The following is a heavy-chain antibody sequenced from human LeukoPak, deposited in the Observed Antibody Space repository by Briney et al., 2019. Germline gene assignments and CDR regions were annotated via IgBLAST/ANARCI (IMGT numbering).Heavy chain of an antibody. CDR3: ARGRAWYMDY. CDR2: IYYSGST. Sequence: SETLSLTCTVSGDSISSYYWSWIRQPPGKGLEWIGYIYYSGSTNYNPSPKSRVTISVDTSKSQFSLKLSSVTAADTAVYYCARGRAWYMDYWGQGTLVTVSS. CDR1: GDSISSYY. D-gene: IGHD6-19*01. V-gene: IGHV4-59*01. J-gene: IGHJ4*02.